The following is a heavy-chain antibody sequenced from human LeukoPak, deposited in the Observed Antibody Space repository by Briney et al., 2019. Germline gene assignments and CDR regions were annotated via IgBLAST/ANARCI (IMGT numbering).Heavy chain of an antibody. Sequence: ASVKVSCKASGYTFTSYDINWVRQATGQGLEWMGWMNPNSGNTGYAQKFQGRVTMTRNTSISTAYMELSSLRSEDTAVYYCARGRYYDILTGYLRYYYMDVWGKGTTVTISS. CDR3: ARGRYYDILTGYLRYYYMDV. CDR2: MNPNSGNT. J-gene: IGHJ6*03. CDR1: GYTFTSYD. V-gene: IGHV1-8*01. D-gene: IGHD3-9*01.